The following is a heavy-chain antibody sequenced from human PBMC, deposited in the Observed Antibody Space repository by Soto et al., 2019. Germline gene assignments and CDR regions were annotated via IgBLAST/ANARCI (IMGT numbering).Heavy chain of an antibody. CDR3: ARERVREVYYYDSSGYSDY. J-gene: IGHJ4*02. D-gene: IGHD3-22*01. V-gene: IGHV1-69*01. CDR2: IIPIFGTA. CDR1: GGTFSSYA. Sequence: QVQLVQSGAEVKKPGSSVKVSCKASGGTFSSYAISWVRQAPGQGLEWMGGIIPIFGTANYAQKFQGRVTITADESTSTAYMELSSLRSEDTAVYYCARERVREVYYYDSSGYSDYWGQGTLVTVSS.